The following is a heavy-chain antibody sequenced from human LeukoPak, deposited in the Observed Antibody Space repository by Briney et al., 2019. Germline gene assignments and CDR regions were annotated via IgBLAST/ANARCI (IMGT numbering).Heavy chain of an antibody. CDR1: GFTFSSYW. CDR2: INSDGSAT. V-gene: IGHV3-74*01. CDR3: ARDYGSGWYYFDY. D-gene: IGHD6-19*01. J-gene: IGHJ4*02. Sequence: XXGSLRLSCAXSGFTFSSYWMHWVRYAPGKGLVWVSRINSDGSATNYADSVKGRFTVSRDNAKNTLYLQMNSLRAEDTAVYYCARDYGSGWYYFDYWGQGTLVTVSS.